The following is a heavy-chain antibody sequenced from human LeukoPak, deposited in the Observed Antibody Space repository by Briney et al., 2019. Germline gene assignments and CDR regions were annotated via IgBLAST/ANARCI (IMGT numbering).Heavy chain of an antibody. Sequence: PSETLSLTCTVSGYSISSGYYWGCFRQPPGKGLEWIASIYHSGSTYYNPSLKSRVTISVDTSKNQFSLKLSSVTAADTAVYYCARGKGTPFGGVIVPPVAYYFDYWGQGTLVTVSS. V-gene: IGHV4-38-2*02. CDR2: IYHSGST. D-gene: IGHD3-16*02. CDR1: GYSISSGYY. CDR3: ARGKGTPFGGVIVPPVAYYFDY. J-gene: IGHJ4*02.